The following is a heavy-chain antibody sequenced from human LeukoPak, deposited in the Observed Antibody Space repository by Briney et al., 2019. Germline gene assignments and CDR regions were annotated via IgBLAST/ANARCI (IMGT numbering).Heavy chain of an antibody. Sequence: PGGSLRLSCAASGFTFSIYGMHWVRQAPGKGLEWVAFIRYDGRNKYYADSVKGRFTISRDNSKNTLYLQMNSLRAEDTAVYYCAKEGPKLQWLAPWGQGTLVTVSS. D-gene: IGHD1-7*01. CDR1: GFTFSIYG. V-gene: IGHV3-30*02. J-gene: IGHJ5*02. CDR3: AKEGPKLQWLAP. CDR2: IRYDGRNK.